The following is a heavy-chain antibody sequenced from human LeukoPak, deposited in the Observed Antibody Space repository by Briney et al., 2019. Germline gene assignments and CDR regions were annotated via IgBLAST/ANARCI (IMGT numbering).Heavy chain of an antibody. D-gene: IGHD3-22*01. CDR2: IYYSGST. CDR1: GGSISSYY. CDR3: ARGYYYDSSGYYQEN. Sequence: SSETLSLTCTVSGGSISSYYWSWIRQPPGKGLGWIGYIYYSGSTNYNPSLKSRVTISVDTSKNQFSLKLSSVTAADTAVYYCARGYYYDSSGYYQENWGQGTLVTVSS. J-gene: IGHJ4*02. V-gene: IGHV4-59*01.